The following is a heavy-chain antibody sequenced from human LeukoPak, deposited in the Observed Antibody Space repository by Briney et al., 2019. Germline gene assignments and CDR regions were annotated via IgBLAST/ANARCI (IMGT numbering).Heavy chain of an antibody. CDR1: GYTFTGYY. CDR2: INPISGGT. J-gene: IGHJ5*02. D-gene: IGHD6-13*01. V-gene: IGHV1-2*02. Sequence: ASVKVSCKASGYTFTGYYMHWVLQAPGQGLEWMGWINPISGGTEYAQKFQGRVTMTRDTSISTAYMELSRLRSDDTAVYYCARVWYLSSPRREFWFDPWGQGTLVTVSS. CDR3: ARVWYLSSPRREFWFDP.